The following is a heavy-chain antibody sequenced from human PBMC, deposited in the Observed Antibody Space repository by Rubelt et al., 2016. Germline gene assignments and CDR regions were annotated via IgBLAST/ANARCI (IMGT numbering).Heavy chain of an antibody. D-gene: IGHD6-13*01. CDR3: ARDLYSSSSTGFDI. CDR2: IWYDGSNK. V-gene: IGHV3-33*01. CDR1: SSYG. J-gene: IGHJ3*02. Sequence: SSYGMHWVRQAPGKGLEWVAVIWYDGSNKYYADSVKGRFTISRDNSKNTLYLQMNSLRAEDTAVYYCARDLYSSSSTGFDIWGQGTMVTVAS.